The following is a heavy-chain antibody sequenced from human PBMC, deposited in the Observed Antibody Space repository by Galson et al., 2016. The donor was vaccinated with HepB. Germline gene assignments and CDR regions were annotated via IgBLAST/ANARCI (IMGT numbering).Heavy chain of an antibody. CDR2: IKRLTDDGPT. CDR1: GFAFSNTW. D-gene: IGHD3/OR15-3a*01. CDR3: TTSLRILISGVMDF. J-gene: IGHJ4*02. V-gene: IGHV3-15*01. Sequence: SLRLSCAASGFAFSNTWIHWVRQAPGKGLEWVGRIKRLTDDGPTDYAAPVRGRFTISRDDSKNMVYLQMKSLKTEDTALYFCTTSLRILISGVMDFWGQGALVTVSS.